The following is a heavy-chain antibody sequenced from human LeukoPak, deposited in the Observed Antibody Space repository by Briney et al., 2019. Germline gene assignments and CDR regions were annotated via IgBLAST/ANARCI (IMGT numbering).Heavy chain of an antibody. CDR3: ARDQAFDWFYYYYGMDV. Sequence: GGSLRLSCAASGFTVSSNYMSWVRQAPGKGLEWVSSIGGSVNATYYADSVKGRFTISRDNSKNTLYLQMNCLRAEDTAVYYCARDQAFDWFYYYYGMDVWGLGTTVIVSS. J-gene: IGHJ6*02. CDR2: IGGSVNAT. CDR1: GFTVSSNY. D-gene: IGHD3-9*01. V-gene: IGHV3-53*01.